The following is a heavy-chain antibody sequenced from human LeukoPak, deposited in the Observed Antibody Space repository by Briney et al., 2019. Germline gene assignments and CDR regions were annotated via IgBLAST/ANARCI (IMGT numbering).Heavy chain of an antibody. Sequence: GGTLRLSCAASGFTFSSYAMSWVRQAPGKGLEWVSAISGSGGSTYYADSVKGRFTISRDNSKNTLYLQMNSLRAEDTAVYYYAKISDSSGYYFYFDYWGQGTLVTVSS. CDR1: GFTFSSYA. D-gene: IGHD3-22*01. CDR2: ISGSGGST. CDR3: AKISDSSGYYFYFDY. J-gene: IGHJ4*02. V-gene: IGHV3-23*01.